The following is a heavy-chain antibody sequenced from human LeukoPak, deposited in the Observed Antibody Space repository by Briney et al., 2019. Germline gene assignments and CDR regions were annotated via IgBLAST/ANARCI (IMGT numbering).Heavy chain of an antibody. CDR2: IYGDSSNT. Sequence: GGSLRLSCDASGFTFSDHSMDWVRRAPGEGLEWVASIYGDSSNTLYADSVKGRFTISRDNGRNSLYLQMHSLRAEDTALYYCVRDGVSWSRDYWGQGTLVTVSS. CDR3: VRDGVSWSRDY. CDR1: GFTFSDHS. D-gene: IGHD2-15*01. V-gene: IGHV3-21*01. J-gene: IGHJ4*02.